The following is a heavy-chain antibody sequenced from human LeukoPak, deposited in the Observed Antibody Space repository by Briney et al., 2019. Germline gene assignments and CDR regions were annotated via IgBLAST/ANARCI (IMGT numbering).Heavy chain of an antibody. CDR3: ARDRRSSSSWLGVAAAGWYYYYGMDV. V-gene: IGHV3-53*01. Sequence: GGPLRLSCAASGFPFISNYMSWVRQAPGKGLEWVSVIYSGGSTYYADSVKGRFTISRDNSKNTLYLQMNSLRADDTAVYYSARDRRSSSSWLGVAAAGWYYYYGMDVWGKGTTVTVSS. D-gene: IGHD6-13*01. J-gene: IGHJ6*04. CDR1: GFPFISNY. CDR2: IYSGGST.